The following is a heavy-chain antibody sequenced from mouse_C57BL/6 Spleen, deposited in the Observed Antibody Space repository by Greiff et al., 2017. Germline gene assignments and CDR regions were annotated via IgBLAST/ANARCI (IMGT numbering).Heavy chain of an antibody. V-gene: IGHV1-82*01. D-gene: IGHD2-4*01. CDR1: GYAFSSSW. Sequence: QVQLKESGPELVKPGASVKISCKASGYAFSSSWMNWVQQRPGKGLEWIGRIYPGDGDTNYNGKFKGKATLTAAKSSSTSYMQLSSLTTEDSAVYFCARCDYDYDGGYAMDYWGQGTSVTVSS. CDR2: IYPGDGDT. CDR3: ARCDYDYDGGYAMDY. J-gene: IGHJ4*01.